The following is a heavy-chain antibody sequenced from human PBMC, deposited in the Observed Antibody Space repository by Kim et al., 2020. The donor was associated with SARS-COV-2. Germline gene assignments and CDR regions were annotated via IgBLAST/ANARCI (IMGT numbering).Heavy chain of an antibody. CDR3: AKDVYPIAATPNWFDP. V-gene: IGHV3-30*02. D-gene: IGHD6-13*01. J-gene: IGHJ5*02. Sequence: SVKGRFTISRDNSKNTLYLQMKRLRAEDTAVYYCAKDVYPIAATPNWFDPWGQGTLVTVSS.